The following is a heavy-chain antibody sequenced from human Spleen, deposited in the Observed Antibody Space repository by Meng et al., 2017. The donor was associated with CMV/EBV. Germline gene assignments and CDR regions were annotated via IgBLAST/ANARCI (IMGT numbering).Heavy chain of an antibody. J-gene: IGHJ6*02. CDR2: IKWNGGST. V-gene: IGHV3-20*04. CDR3: ARVAYYDILTGYLNYYYYGMDV. CDR1: GFTFDDYG. D-gene: IGHD3-9*01. Sequence: GGSLRLSCAASGFTFDDYGMSWVRQAPGKGLEWVSGIKWNGGSTGYADSVKGRFTLSRDNAKNSLYLQMNSLRAEDTALYYCARVAYYDILTGYLNYYYYGMDVWGQGTAVTVSS.